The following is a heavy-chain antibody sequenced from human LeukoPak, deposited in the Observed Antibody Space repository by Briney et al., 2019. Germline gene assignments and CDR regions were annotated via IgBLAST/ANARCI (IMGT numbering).Heavy chain of an antibody. CDR3: ARRRAAHAAFDI. V-gene: IGHV4-39*01. CDR2: IYYSGST. Sequence: SETLSLTCTVSGGSISSSSYYWGWIRQPPGKGLEWIGSIYYSGSTYYNPSLKSRVTISVDTSKNQFSLKLSSVAAADTAVYYCARRRAAHAAFDIWGQGTMVTVSS. J-gene: IGHJ3*02. D-gene: IGHD6-6*01. CDR1: GGSISSSSYY.